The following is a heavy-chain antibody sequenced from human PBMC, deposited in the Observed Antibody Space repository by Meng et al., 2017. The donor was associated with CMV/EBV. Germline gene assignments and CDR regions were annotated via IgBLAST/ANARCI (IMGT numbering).Heavy chain of an antibody. V-gene: IGHV3-30-3*01. Sequence: QVRAGEAGGGVVQPGRSRRLSCAASGFTFSSYAMHWVRQAPGKGLEWVAVISYDGSNKYYADSVKGRFTISRDNSKNTLYLQMNSLRAEDTAVYYCARGDYFDYWGQGTLVTVSS. CDR1: GFTFSSYA. J-gene: IGHJ4*02. CDR3: ARGDYFDY. CDR2: ISYDGSNK.